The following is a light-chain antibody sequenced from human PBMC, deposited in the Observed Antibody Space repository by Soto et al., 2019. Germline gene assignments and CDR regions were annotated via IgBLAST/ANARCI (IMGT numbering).Light chain of an antibody. Sequence: EIVMTQSPATLSVSPGERATLSGRASQSVSSNLDWYQQKPGQAPRLLIYGASTRATGIPARFSGSGSGTEFTLTISSLQSEDFAVYYCQQYNNWPPMYTFGQGTKLEIK. V-gene: IGKV3-15*01. CDR3: QQYNNWPPMYT. CDR2: GAS. J-gene: IGKJ2*01. CDR1: QSVSSN.